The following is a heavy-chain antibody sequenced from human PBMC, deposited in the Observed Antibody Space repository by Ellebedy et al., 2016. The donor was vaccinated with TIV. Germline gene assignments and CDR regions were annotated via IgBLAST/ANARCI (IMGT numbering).Heavy chain of an antibody. D-gene: IGHD4-23*01. CDR3: AEDGHGGRSV. CDR1: RFTFSSFG. J-gene: IGHJ4*02. V-gene: IGHV3-23*01. Sequence: PGGSLRLSCVASRFTFSSFGMSWVRQAPGKGLEWVSAISGSGDDTYYADSVKGRLTISRDNSKNTLFLQMNSLRAEDTAVYYWAEDGHGGRSVWGQGTLVTVSS. CDR2: ISGSGDDT.